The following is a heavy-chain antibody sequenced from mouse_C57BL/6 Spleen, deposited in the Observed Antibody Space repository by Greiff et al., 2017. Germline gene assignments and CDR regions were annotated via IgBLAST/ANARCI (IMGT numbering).Heavy chain of an antibody. CDR3: AKQDYGSNPFAD. V-gene: IGHV2-5*01. D-gene: IGHD1-1*01. CDR2: IWIGGST. Sequence: QVQLQQSGPGLVQPSQSLSITCTVSGFSLTSYGVHWVRQSPGKGLEWLGVIWIGGSTDYNAAFMSRLSITKDNSKSQVFFKMNSLQADDTSIYYCAKQDYGSNPFADWGQGTLVTVSA. CDR1: GFSLTSYG. J-gene: IGHJ3*01.